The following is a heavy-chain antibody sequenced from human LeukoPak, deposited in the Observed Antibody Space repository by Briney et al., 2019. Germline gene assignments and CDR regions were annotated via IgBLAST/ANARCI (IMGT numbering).Heavy chain of an antibody. J-gene: IGHJ5*02. Sequence: GSLRLSCAASGFTFSSYGMHWVRQAPGKGLEWVAVIWYDGSNKYYADSVKGRFTISRDNSKNTLYLQMNSLRAEDTAVYYCARDLGELGYNWFDPWGQGTLVTVSS. CDR3: ARDLGELGYNWFDP. V-gene: IGHV3-33*01. D-gene: IGHD1-26*01. CDR1: GFTFSSYG. CDR2: IWYDGSNK.